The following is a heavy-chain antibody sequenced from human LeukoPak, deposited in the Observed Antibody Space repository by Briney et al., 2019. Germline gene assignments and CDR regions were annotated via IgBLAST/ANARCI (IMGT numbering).Heavy chain of an antibody. V-gene: IGHV1-69*06. CDR2: IIPIFGTA. CDR3: ARGTVVVTAFDY. D-gene: IGHD2-21*02. CDR1: GGTLSSYA. J-gene: IGHJ4*02. Sequence: ASVKVSCKASGGTLSSYAISWVRQAPGQGLEWMGGIIPIFGTANYAQKFQGRVTTTADKSTSTAYMELSSLRSEDTAVYYCARGTVVVTAFDYWGQGTLVTVSS.